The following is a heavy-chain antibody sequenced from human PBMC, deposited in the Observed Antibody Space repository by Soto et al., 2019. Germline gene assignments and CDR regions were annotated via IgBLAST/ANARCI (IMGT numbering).Heavy chain of an antibody. D-gene: IGHD6-13*01. CDR3: ASRLIAGDY. V-gene: IGHV3-7*02. Sequence: GSLRLSCAASGFTFSSYWRSWVRQAPGKGLEWVANIKQDGSEKYYVDSVKGRFTISRDNAKNSLYLQMNSLRAEDTAVYYCASRLIAGDYWGQGTLVTVSS. CDR1: GFTFSSYW. J-gene: IGHJ4*02. CDR2: IKQDGSEK.